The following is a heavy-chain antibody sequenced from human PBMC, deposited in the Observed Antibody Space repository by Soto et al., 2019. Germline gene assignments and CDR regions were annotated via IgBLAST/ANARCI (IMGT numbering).Heavy chain of an antibody. CDR2: INPNKGGT. CDR3: ARSSGGVFGIIIEGSNWLAP. CDR1: GDTFSNY. Sequence: GAPAKRSCKACGDTFSNYMHWVRQPPGQGLEWLGRINPNKGGTNYAQTFQGRITMTTDTSTSTVYMELRSLRSEDTAVYYCARSSGGVFGIIIEGSNWLAPWGQASLVTVYS. D-gene: IGHD3-16*02. V-gene: IGHV1-2*02. J-gene: IGHJ5*02.